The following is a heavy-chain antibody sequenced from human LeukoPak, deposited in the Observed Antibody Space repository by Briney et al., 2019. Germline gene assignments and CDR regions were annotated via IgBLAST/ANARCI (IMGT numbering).Heavy chain of an antibody. Sequence: PGGSLRLSCAASGFTFSTYAMSWVRQAPGKGLEWVSSISSSSSYTKSADSVKGRFTISRDNAKNSLYLQMNSLRDEDTAVYYCAIFGSGSNLDAFDIWGQGTMVTVST. CDR3: AIFGSGSNLDAFDI. J-gene: IGHJ3*02. CDR2: ISSSSSYT. V-gene: IGHV3-21*01. D-gene: IGHD3-10*01. CDR1: GFTFSTYA.